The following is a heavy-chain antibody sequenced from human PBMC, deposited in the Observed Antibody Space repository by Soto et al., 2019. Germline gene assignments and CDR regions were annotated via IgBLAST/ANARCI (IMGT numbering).Heavy chain of an antibody. V-gene: IGHV3-66*01. J-gene: IGHJ2*01. CDR3: ARASKLSDYWYFDL. Sequence: EVQLVESGGGLVQPGGSLRLSCAASGFTVSSNYMSWVRQAPGKGLEWVSVIYSGGSTYYADYLKSRFTISRDNSKNPLYLQISRRRAEDTALYYCARASKLSDYWYFDLWGRGNLVTVSS. CDR1: GFTVSSNY. CDR2: IYSGGST. D-gene: IGHD3-16*02.